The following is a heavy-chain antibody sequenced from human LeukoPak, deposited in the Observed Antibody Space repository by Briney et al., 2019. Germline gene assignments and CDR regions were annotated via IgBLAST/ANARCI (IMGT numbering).Heavy chain of an antibody. D-gene: IGHD4-17*01. Sequence: GGSLRLSCAASGFTFSDNAMHWVRHGPGKGLEWVSGISSNSDTKVYADSVKGRFTISRDNAKDSLFLQMNSLRAEDTALYYCARRRDTTGPFDYWGRGTLVTVSS. V-gene: IGHV3-9*01. CDR2: ISSNSDTK. CDR1: GFTFSDNA. J-gene: IGHJ4*02. CDR3: ARRRDTTGPFDY.